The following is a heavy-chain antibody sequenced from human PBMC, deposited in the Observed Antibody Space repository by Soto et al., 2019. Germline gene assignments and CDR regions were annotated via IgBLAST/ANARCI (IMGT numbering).Heavy chain of an antibody. D-gene: IGHD3-16*01. Sequence: GASVKVSCKASGYTFTSYGISWVRQAPGQGLEWMGWISAYNGNTNYAQKLQGRVTMTTDTSTSTAYMELRSLRSDDTAVYYCARDHRPVMITFTPPRFDYWGQGTLVTVSS. CDR3: ARDHRPVMITFTPPRFDY. CDR1: GYTFTSYG. V-gene: IGHV1-18*04. J-gene: IGHJ4*02. CDR2: ISAYNGNT.